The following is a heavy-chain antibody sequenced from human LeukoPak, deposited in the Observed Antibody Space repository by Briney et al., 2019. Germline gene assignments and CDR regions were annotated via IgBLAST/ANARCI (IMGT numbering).Heavy chain of an antibody. CDR3: ARARSTVTIYYFDY. D-gene: IGHD4-17*01. V-gene: IGHV4-30-2*01. CDR2: IYHSGST. J-gene: IGHJ4*02. Sequence: PSETLSLTYAVSGGSISSGGYSWSWIRQPPGKGLEWIGYIYHSGSTYYNPSLKSRVTISVDRSKNQFSLKLSSVTAADTAVYYCARARSTVTIYYFDYWGQGTLVTVSS. CDR1: GGSISSGGYS.